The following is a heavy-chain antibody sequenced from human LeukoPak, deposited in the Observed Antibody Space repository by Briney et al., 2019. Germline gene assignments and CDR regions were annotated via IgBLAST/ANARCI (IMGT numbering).Heavy chain of an antibody. J-gene: IGHJ4*02. CDR3: AREVYGYVDS. V-gene: IGHV4-59*01. CDR1: GGSISRNY. CDR2: VHYSGGT. D-gene: IGHD3-10*01. Sequence: SETLSLTCTVSGGSISRNYLSWIRQPPGKELEWIGYVHYSGGTNYNPSLNRRVTMSVDTSKNQFSLRLSSVTAADTAVYFCAREVYGYVDSWGQGTLVTVSS.